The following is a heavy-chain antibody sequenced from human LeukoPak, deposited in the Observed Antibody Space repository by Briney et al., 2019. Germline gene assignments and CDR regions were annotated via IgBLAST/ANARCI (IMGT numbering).Heavy chain of an antibody. Sequence: PSETLSLTCAVYGGSFSGYYWSWIRQPPGKRLEWIREINHSGSTNYNPSLKSRVTISVDTSKNQLSLKLSSVTAADTSAYYCARVLMTAWYFDLWGRGTLVTVSS. J-gene: IGHJ2*01. CDR2: INHSGST. D-gene: IGHD3-16*01. CDR3: ARVLMTAWYFDL. V-gene: IGHV4-34*01. CDR1: GGSFSGYY.